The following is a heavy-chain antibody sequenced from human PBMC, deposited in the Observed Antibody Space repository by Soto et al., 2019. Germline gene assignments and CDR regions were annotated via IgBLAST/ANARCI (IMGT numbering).Heavy chain of an antibody. V-gene: IGHV3-23*04. Sequence: EVQLVDSGGGLVQPGGSLRLSCAASGFTFSSYAMSWVRQAPGKGLEWVSAISGSGGGTYYAASVKGRFTISRDNSKNTLALQMSSLRAEDTAVYYCAKEGCSYGWEYYFDYWGQGTLVTVSS. J-gene: IGHJ4*02. D-gene: IGHD5-18*01. CDR2: ISGSGGGT. CDR1: GFTFSSYA. CDR3: AKEGCSYGWEYYFDY.